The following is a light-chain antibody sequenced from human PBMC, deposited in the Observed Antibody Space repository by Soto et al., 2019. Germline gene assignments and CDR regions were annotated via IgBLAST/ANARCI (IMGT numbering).Light chain of an antibody. J-gene: IGKJ1*01. CDR2: GAS. V-gene: IGKV3-15*01. CDR1: QSVSNK. CDR3: QQYSKWPRT. Sequence: EIVMTQSPATLSVSPGERATLSCRASQSVSNKLAWYQQKPGQAPRLLIYGASTRATDIPATFSGSGSGTEFTLTISTLQSGDFAVYFCQQYSKWPRTFGQGTKVEIK.